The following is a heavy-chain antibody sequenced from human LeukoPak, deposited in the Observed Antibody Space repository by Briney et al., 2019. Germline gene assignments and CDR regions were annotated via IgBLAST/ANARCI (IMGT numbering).Heavy chain of an antibody. J-gene: IGHJ4*02. CDR1: GYTFTGYY. CDR3: ARGVPGYYDSSGYYSRYASPGYFDY. V-gene: IGHV1-2*02. CDR2: INPNSGGT. Sequence: GASVKVSCKASGYTFTGYYMHWVRQAPGQGLEWTGWINPNSGGTNYAQKFQGRVTMTRDTSISTAYMELSSLRSEDMAVYYCARGVPGYYDSSGYYSRYASPGYFDYWGQGTLVTVSS. D-gene: IGHD3-22*01.